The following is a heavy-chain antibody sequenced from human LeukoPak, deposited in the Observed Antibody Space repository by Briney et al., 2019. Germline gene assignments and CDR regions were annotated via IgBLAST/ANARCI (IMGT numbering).Heavy chain of an antibody. Sequence: SETLSLTCTVSGGSVSSSSYYWGWIRQPPGKGLEWIGSIYYSGSTDYNPSLKSRVTISVDTSKNQFSLKLSSVTAADAAVYYCARIGYCSGGSCSFGYWGQGTLVTVSS. D-gene: IGHD2-15*01. J-gene: IGHJ4*02. CDR2: IYYSGST. V-gene: IGHV4-39*01. CDR1: GGSVSSSSYY. CDR3: ARIGYCSGGSCSFGY.